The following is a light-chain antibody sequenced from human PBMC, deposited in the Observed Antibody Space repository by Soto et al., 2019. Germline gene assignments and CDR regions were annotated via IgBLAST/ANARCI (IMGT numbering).Light chain of an antibody. CDR2: EGS. J-gene: IGLJ1*01. Sequence: QSALTQPASVSGSPGQSITISCTGTSSDVGSYNFVSWYQQHPGEAPKVMIYEGSERPSGLSNRFSGSKSGNTASLTISGLQAEDEADYYCSSYSRSSFYVFGTGTKLHRP. V-gene: IGLV2-14*02. CDR1: SSDVGSYNF. CDR3: SSYSRSSFYV.